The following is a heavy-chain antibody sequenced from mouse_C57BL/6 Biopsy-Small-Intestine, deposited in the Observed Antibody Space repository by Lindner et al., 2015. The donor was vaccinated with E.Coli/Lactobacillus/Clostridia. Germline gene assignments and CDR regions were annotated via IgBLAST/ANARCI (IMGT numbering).Heavy chain of an antibody. CDR2: INPNYGTT. CDR1: GYTVTDCN. Sequence: VQLQESGPDLVKPGASVRMSCKASGYTVTDCNMNWVKQSNGKSLEWIGVINPNYGTTSYNQRFKGKATLTVDQSSSTAYMQLNSLTSEDSAIYYCAKSYSGYDEDYFDYWGLGTTLTVSS. J-gene: IGHJ2*01. CDR3: AKSYSGYDEDYFDY. V-gene: IGHV1-39*01. D-gene: IGHD2-9*01.